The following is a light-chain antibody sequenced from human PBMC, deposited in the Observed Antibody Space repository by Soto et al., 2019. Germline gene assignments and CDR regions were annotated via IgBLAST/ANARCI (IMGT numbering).Light chain of an antibody. V-gene: IGKV3-20*01. J-gene: IGKJ3*01. Sequence: EIVLTQSPGTLSLSPGERATLSCRAIQSVSSSYLAWYQQKPGQAPRLLIYGASSRATGIPDRFSGSGSGTDFTLTISRLEPEDFAVYYCQQYAATPRTFGPGTKVDIK. CDR2: GAS. CDR1: QSVSSSY. CDR3: QQYAATPRT.